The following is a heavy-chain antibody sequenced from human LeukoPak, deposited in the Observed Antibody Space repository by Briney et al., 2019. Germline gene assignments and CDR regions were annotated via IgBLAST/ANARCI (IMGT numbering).Heavy chain of an antibody. CDR1: GFTFSGYG. D-gene: IGHD6-13*01. V-gene: IGHV3-33*06. J-gene: IGHJ4*02. Sequence: GKSLRLSCATSGFTFSGYGMHWVRQAPGKGLEWVTVIWSDGSNKYYADSVKGRFTISRDNSKNTLYLQMTSLRAEDTAVYYCAKDRVTAAGYYFDYWGQGTLVTVSS. CDR3: AKDRVTAAGYYFDY. CDR2: IWSDGSNK.